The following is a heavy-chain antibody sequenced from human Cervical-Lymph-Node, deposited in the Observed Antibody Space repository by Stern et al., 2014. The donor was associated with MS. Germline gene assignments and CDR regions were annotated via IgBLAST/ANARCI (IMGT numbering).Heavy chain of an antibody. Sequence: VQLVQSGGGVVQPGRSLRLSCAASGFNFSTYGMHWVRQAPGQGVEWGAIMSNDGSKKYYAASVKGRFTISRDNPKNTLYLQMNTLRPEDTAVYYCAKICSSTTSNGVDYWGQGTLVIVSS. CDR2: MSNDGSKK. J-gene: IGHJ4*02. D-gene: IGHD2-2*01. V-gene: IGHV3-30*18. CDR3: AKICSSTTSNGVDY. CDR1: GFNFSTYG.